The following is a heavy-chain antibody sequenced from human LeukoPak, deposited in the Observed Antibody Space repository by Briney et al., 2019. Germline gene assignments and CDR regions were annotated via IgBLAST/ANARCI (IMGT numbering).Heavy chain of an antibody. J-gene: IGHJ4*02. V-gene: IGHV3-15*01. D-gene: IGHD2-21*02. CDR1: GFTFSDAW. Sequence: GGTLRLSCAASGFTFSDAWMSWVRQAPGKGLEWGGRIKNKAADETTDYDASVRGRFTMSRDDSQNTLFLQMNNLQTENTAVYYCATDRGPRNDYYLYYWGQGTLVTVSS. CDR3: ATDRGPRNDYYLYY. CDR2: IKNKAADETT.